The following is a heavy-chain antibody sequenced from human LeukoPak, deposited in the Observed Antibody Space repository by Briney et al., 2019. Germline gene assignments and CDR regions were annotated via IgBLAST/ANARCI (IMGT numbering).Heavy chain of an antibody. CDR3: ARRYVRGAFDI. J-gene: IGHJ3*02. CDR2: IRSSSTTI. Sequence: PGGSLRLSCAVSGFTFRSYAMNWVRQAPGKGLEWVSYIRSSSTTIYYADSVKGRFTISRDNAKNSLYLQMNSLRAEDTAVYYCARRYVRGAFDIWGQGTMVTVSS. D-gene: IGHD3-10*02. CDR1: GFTFRSYA. V-gene: IGHV3-48*01.